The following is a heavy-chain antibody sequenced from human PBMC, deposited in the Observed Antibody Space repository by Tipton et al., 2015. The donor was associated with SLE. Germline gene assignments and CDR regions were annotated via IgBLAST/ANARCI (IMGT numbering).Heavy chain of an antibody. J-gene: IGHJ4*02. V-gene: IGHV4-59*01. CDR1: GGSISSYY. CDR2: IYYSGST. CDR3: ARARLGATKRYFDY. D-gene: IGHD1-26*01. Sequence: TLSLTCTVSGGSISSYYWSWIRQPPGKGLEWIGYIYYSGSTNYNPSLKSRVTISVDTSKNQFSLKLSSVTAADTAVYYCARARLGATKRYFDYWGQGTLVTASS.